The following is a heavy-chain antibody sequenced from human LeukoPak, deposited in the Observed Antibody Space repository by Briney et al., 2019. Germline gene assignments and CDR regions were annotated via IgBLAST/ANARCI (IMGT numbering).Heavy chain of an antibody. J-gene: IGHJ4*02. V-gene: IGHV3-7*01. CDR1: GFAFSSYW. Sequence: AGGSLRLSCAASGFAFSSYWMSWVRQAPGKGLEWVANIKQDGSEKYYVDSVKGRFTISRDNAKNSLYLQMDSLRAEDTAVYYCARDQYGDYGIYDYWGQGTLVTVSS. CDR3: ARDQYGDYGIYDY. CDR2: IKQDGSEK. D-gene: IGHD4-17*01.